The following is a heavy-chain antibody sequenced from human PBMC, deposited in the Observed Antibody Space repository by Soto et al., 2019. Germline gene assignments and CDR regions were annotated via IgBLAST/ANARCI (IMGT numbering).Heavy chain of an antibody. V-gene: IGHV4-34*01. Sequence: SETLSLTCTVSGCSISSYYWSWIRQLPGKGLEWIGEINHSGSTNYNPSLKSRVAISVDTSKNQFSLNLRSVTAADTAVYYCGPRGAVADPRGYWGQGTLVTVSS. D-gene: IGHD6-19*01. CDR1: GCSISSYY. J-gene: IGHJ4*02. CDR3: GPRGAVADPRGY. CDR2: INHSGST.